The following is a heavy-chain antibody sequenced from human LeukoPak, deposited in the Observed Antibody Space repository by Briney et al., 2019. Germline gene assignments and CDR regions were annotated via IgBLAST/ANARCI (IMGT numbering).Heavy chain of an antibody. J-gene: IGHJ3*02. D-gene: IGHD5-18*01. CDR1: GFTFSSYA. V-gene: IGHV3-30-3*01. CDR2: ISYDGSNK. Sequence: PGGSLGLSCAASGFTFSSYAMHWVHQAPGKGLEWVAVISYDGSNKYYADSVKGRFTISRDNSKNTLYLQMNSLRAEDTAVYYCAKGGGYSYGTAFCDIWGQGTMVTVSS. CDR3: AKGGGYSYGTAFCDI.